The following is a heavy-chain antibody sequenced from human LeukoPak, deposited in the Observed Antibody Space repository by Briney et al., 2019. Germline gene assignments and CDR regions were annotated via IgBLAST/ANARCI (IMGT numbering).Heavy chain of an antibody. CDR1: GGSISSSSYY. Sequence: SETLSLTCTVSGGSISSSSYYWGWIRQPPGKGLEWIGSIYYSGSTYYNPSLKSRVTISVDTSKNQFSLKLSSVTAADTAVYYCARKEWELLYYFDYWGQGTLVTVSS. D-gene: IGHD1-26*01. CDR2: IYYSGST. V-gene: IGHV4-39*07. J-gene: IGHJ4*02. CDR3: ARKEWELLYYFDY.